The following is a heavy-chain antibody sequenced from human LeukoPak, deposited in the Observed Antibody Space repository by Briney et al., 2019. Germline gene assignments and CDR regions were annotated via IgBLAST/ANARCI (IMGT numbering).Heavy chain of an antibody. CDR2: MNPNTAKT. V-gene: IGHV1-8*01. CDR3: ARGLLDGSGSALSGDY. D-gene: IGHD3-10*01. J-gene: IGHJ4*02. Sequence: ASVKVSCKASGYTFINYEINWVRQDAGQGLEWIGWMNPNTAKTGYAQKFQGRVIMTRNTSISTAYMELSSLRSEDTAVYYCARGLLDGSGSALSGDYWGQGTLVTVSS. CDR1: GYTFINYE.